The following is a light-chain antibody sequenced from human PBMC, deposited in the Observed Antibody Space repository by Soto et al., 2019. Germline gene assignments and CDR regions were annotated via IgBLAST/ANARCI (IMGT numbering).Light chain of an antibody. CDR3: QQYGSSPPKT. Sequence: DIVLTQSPGILSLSPGERATLSCRASQSVSSSYLAWYQQKPGQAPRLLIYGASSRATGIPDRFSGSGSGTDFTLTISRLEPEDFAVYYCQQYGSSPPKTFGQGTKVDIK. J-gene: IGKJ1*01. CDR1: QSVSSSY. V-gene: IGKV3-20*01. CDR2: GAS.